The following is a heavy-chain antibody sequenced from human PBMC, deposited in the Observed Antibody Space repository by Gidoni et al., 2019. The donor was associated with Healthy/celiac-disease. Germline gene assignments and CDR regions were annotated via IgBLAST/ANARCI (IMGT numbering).Heavy chain of an antibody. CDR1: GGSISSYY. J-gene: IGHJ3*02. Sequence: QVQLQESGPGLVKPSETLSLTCTVSGGSISSYYWSWIRQPPGKGLEWIGYIYYSGSTNYNPSLKSRVTISVDTSKNQFSLKLSSVTAADTAVYYCARVPGYDILTGPSSVGYAFDIWGQGTMVTVSS. CDR2: IYYSGST. CDR3: ARVPGYDILTGPSSVGYAFDI. V-gene: IGHV4-59*01. D-gene: IGHD3-9*01.